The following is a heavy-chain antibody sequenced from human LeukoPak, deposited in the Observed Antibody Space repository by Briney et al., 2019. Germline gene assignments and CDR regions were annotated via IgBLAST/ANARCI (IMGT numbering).Heavy chain of an antibody. CDR2: ISFDGSNK. CDR3: AKASRYLGSGSYYRDAFDI. D-gene: IGHD3-10*02. Sequence: GRSLRLSCAASGFTFGSYGMHWVRQAPGKGLEWVAVISFDGSNKYYADSVKGRFTVSGDNSKNTLYLQMNSLRAEDTAVYYCAKASRYLGSGSYYRDAFDIWGQGTMVTVSS. J-gene: IGHJ3*02. CDR1: GFTFGSYG. V-gene: IGHV3-30*18.